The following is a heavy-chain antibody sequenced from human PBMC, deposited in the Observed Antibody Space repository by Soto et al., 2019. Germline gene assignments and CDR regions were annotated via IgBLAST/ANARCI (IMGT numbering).Heavy chain of an antibody. CDR2: ISGYNGNT. Sequence: QVQLVQSRGEVKKPGASVKVSCKTSGYSFTTYGISWVRQAPGQGLEWMGWISGYNGNTNYAQNLQGRVTMTTDTSTSTAYMELRSLRSEDTAVYYCAREGPAPYYYYGMDVLGQGSTVTVSS. V-gene: IGHV1-18*01. CDR1: GYSFTTYG. J-gene: IGHJ6*02. CDR3: AREGPAPYYYYGMDV.